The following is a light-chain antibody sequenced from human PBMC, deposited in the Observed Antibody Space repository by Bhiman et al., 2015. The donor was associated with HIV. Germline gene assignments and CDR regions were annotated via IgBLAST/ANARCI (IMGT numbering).Light chain of an antibody. Sequence: QSALTQPASVSGSPGQSITISCTAASGDLGPVSWYQQHPATAPKLLIYDVSERPSGVSNRFSGSKSGNTASLTISGLQAEDEADYYCSSYTSSSTRVFGGGTKLTVL. CDR3: SSYTSSSTRV. J-gene: IGLJ2*01. V-gene: IGLV2-14*03. CDR1: SGDLGP. CDR2: DVS.